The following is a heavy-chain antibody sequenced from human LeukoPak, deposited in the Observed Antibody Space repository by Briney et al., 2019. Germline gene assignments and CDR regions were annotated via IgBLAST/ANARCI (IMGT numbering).Heavy chain of an antibody. D-gene: IGHD3-10*01. CDR2: ISWSSGSI. V-gene: IGHV3-9*01. J-gene: IGHJ6*02. Sequence: GGSLRLSCAASGFTFNDYSMHWVRQAPGKGLEWVSGISWSSGSIGYADSVKGRFSISRDNAKNSLYLQMDSLNPEDTAVYYCAKGLLWSEVYYYYGMDVWGQGTTVTVSS. CDR1: GFTFNDYS. CDR3: AKGLLWSEVYYYYGMDV.